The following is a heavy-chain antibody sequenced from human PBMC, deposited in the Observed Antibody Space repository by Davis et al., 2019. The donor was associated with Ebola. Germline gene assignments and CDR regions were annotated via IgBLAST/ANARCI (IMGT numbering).Heavy chain of an antibody. V-gene: IGHV3-21*01. J-gene: IGHJ3*02. CDR2: ISISSAFI. CDR1: GFTFSTYT. CDR3: AGGESGWDASDI. Sequence: GGSLRLSCAASGFTFSTYTMTWVRQAPGKGLEWVSSISISSAFIYYAASVKGRFTVSRDNAKNSLSLQMDSLRAEDTAVYYCAGGESGWDASDIWGRGTMVIVSS. D-gene: IGHD6-19*01.